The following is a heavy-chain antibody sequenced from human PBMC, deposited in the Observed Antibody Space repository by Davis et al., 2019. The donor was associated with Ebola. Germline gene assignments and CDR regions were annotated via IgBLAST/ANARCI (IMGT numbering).Heavy chain of an antibody. CDR3: AREGWTTVTTFGWFDP. V-gene: IGHV3-11*06. CDR2: ISSSSSYT. Sequence: GESLKISCAASGFTFSDYYMSWIRQAPGKGLEWVSYISSSSSYTNYADSVKGRFTISRDNAKNSLYLQMNSLRAEDTAVYYCAREGWTTVTTFGWFDPWGQGTLVTVSS. D-gene: IGHD4-17*01. CDR1: GFTFSDYY. J-gene: IGHJ5*02.